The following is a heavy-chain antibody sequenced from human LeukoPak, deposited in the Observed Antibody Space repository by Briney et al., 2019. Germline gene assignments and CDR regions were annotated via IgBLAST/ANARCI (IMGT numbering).Heavy chain of an antibody. D-gene: IGHD1-26*01. CDR2: FSAYNGNT. J-gene: IGHJ4*02. Sequence: ASVKVSCKASGYTFTSYGISWVRQAPGQGLEWMGWFSAYNGNTNYAQKLQGRVTMTTDTSTSTAYMELRSLRSDDTAVYYCARDRWELLHSDYWGQGTLVTVSS. CDR1: GYTFTSYG. CDR3: ARDRWELLHSDY. V-gene: IGHV1-18*01.